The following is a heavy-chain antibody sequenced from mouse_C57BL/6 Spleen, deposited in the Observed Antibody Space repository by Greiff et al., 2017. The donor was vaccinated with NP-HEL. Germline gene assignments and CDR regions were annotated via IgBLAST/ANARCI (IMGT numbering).Heavy chain of an antibody. CDR1: GFSLTSYG. CDR2: IWSDGST. Sequence: VQLKESGPGLVAPSQSLSITCTVSGFSLTSYGVHWVRQPPGKGLEWLVVIWSDGSTTYNSALKSRLSISKDNSQSQVFLKMNSLQTDDTATYYGARHGDYGGYIDVWGTGTTVTVSS. D-gene: IGHD2-13*01. J-gene: IGHJ1*03. V-gene: IGHV2-6-1*01. CDR3: ARHGDYGGYIDV.